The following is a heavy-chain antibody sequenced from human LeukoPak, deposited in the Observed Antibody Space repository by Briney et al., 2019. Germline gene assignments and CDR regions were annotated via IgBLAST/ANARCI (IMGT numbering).Heavy chain of an antibody. CDR2: TSSSDAGT. CDR3: AKAPVTSCRGAYCYPFDS. V-gene: IGHV3-23*01. D-gene: IGHD2-21*01. J-gene: IGHJ4*02. CDR1: GFTFSSYE. Sequence: QPGGSLRLSCAASGFTFSSYEMNWVRQAPGKGLEWVAATSSSDAGTYHADSVRGRFTISRDNSKNTLYLQMNSLGAEDAAVYFCAKAPVTSCRGAYCYPFDSWGQGTLVTVSS.